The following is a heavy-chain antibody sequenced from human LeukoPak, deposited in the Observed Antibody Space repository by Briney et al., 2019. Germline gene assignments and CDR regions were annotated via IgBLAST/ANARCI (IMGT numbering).Heavy chain of an antibody. CDR1: GYTFTGHY. V-gene: IGHV1-2*02. CDR2: INPNNGGI. CDR3: ARGYALYSGRYIDFDY. Sequence: ASVKVSCKASGYTFTGHYMHWVRQAPGQGLEWMGWINPNNGGINYAQKFQGRVTMTRDTSISTAYMELSRLRSDDTAVYYCARGYALYSGRYIDFDYWGQGTLVTVSS. J-gene: IGHJ4*02. D-gene: IGHD1-26*01.